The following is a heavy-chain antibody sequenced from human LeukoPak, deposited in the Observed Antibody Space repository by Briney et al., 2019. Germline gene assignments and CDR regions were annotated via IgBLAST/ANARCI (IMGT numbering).Heavy chain of an antibody. V-gene: IGHV3-9*01. Sequence: PGRSLRLSCAASGFTFDDYAMHWVRQAPGKGLEWVSGISWNSGSIGYADSVKGRFTISRDNAKNSLYLQMNSLRAEDTAIYYCARDVTIAGPSYFDYWGQGSLVTVSS. CDR2: ISWNSGSI. CDR3: ARDVTIAGPSYFDY. J-gene: IGHJ4*02. CDR1: GFTFDDYA. D-gene: IGHD3-3*01.